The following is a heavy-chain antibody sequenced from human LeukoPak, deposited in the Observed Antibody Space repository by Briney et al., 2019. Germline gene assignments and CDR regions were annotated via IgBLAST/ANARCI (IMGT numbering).Heavy chain of an antibody. J-gene: IGHJ6*03. CDR3: ARDLLAAADPYYYYYYMDV. Sequence: ASVKVSCKASGYTFTGYYMHWVRQAPGQGLEWMGWINPNSGGTNYAQKFQGRVTMTRDTSISTAYMELSRLRSDDTAVYYCARDLLAAADPYYYYYYMDVWGKGTTVTISS. CDR2: INPNSGGT. V-gene: IGHV1-2*02. D-gene: IGHD6-13*01. CDR1: GYTFTGYY.